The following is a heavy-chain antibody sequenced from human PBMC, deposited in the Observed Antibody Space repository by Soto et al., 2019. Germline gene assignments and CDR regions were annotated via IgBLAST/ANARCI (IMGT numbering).Heavy chain of an antibody. CDR3: ARLCYGDYGQASWFDP. Sequence: SETLSLTCTVSGGSISSGGYYWSWIRQHPGKGLEWIGYIYYSGSTYYNPSLKSRVTISVDTSKNQFSLKLSSVTAADTAVYYCARLCYGDYGQASWFDPWGQRTLVTVSS. CDR1: GGSISSGGYY. V-gene: IGHV4-31*03. D-gene: IGHD4-17*01. J-gene: IGHJ5*02. CDR2: IYYSGST.